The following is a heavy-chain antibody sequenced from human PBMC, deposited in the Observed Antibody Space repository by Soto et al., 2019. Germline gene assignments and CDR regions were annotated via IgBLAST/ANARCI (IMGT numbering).Heavy chain of an antibody. CDR3: AKDLLRYFDWLLPSFDY. Sequence: EVQLLESGGGLVQPGGSLRLSCAASGFTFSSYAMSWVRQAPGKGLEWLSAISGSGGSTYYADSVKGRFTISRDNSKNTLYLQMNSLRAEDTAVYYCAKDLLRYFDWLLPSFDYWGQGTLVTVSS. V-gene: IGHV3-23*01. CDR2: ISGSGGST. CDR1: GFTFSSYA. J-gene: IGHJ4*02. D-gene: IGHD3-9*01.